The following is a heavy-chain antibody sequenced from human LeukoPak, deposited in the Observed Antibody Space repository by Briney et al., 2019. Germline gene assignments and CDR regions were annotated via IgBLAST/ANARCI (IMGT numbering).Heavy chain of an antibody. CDR3: ARFKGGTGFDY. Sequence: SETLSLTCAVSGGFITTTDFDWAWVRQPPGQGFEWIATISSSGKACYYSSLMGRVTISVDTSKNRFSLDVTSVTAADTGVFFCARFKGGTGFDYWGQGILVIVS. V-gene: IGHV4-39*01. D-gene: IGHD1-26*01. CDR1: GGFITTTDFD. J-gene: IGHJ4*02. CDR2: ISSSGKA.